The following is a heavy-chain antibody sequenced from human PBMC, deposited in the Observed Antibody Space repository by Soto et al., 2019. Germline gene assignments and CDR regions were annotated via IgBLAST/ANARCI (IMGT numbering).Heavy chain of an antibody. CDR1: GFTFSSYS. CDR2: ISSSSSYI. Sequence: EVQLVESGGGLVKPGGSLRLSCAASGFTFSSYSMNWVRQAPGKGLEWVSSISSSSSYIYYADSVKGRFTISRDNAKNSRYLQMNSLRAEDTAVYYCARVGGVVTTADFDYWGQGTLVTVSS. CDR3: ARVGGVVTTADFDY. D-gene: IGHD3-3*01. V-gene: IGHV3-21*01. J-gene: IGHJ4*02.